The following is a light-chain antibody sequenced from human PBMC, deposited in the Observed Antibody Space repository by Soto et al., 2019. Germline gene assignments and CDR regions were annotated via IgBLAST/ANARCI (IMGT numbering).Light chain of an antibody. CDR1: QSVSSN. V-gene: IGKV3-15*01. CDR3: QQYNNWPLT. J-gene: IGKJ1*01. Sequence: EIVMTQSPPTLSVSPGERATPPCRASQSVSSNLAWYQQKPGQAPRLLIYGASTRATGIPARFSGSGSGTEFTLTISSLQSEDFAVYYCQQYNNWPLTFGQGTKVDIK. CDR2: GAS.